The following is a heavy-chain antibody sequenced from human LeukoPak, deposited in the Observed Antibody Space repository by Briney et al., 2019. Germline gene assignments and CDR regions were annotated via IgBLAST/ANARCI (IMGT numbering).Heavy chain of an antibody. J-gene: IGHJ4*02. Sequence: SETLSLTCTVSGGSISGYYWSWIWQPPGKGLEWIGYIYYSGSTSYNPSLKSRVTISVDTSKNQFSLNLNSVTAADTAVYYCARAPELYYFDCWGQGTLVTVSS. V-gene: IGHV4-59*01. CDR2: IYYSGST. D-gene: IGHD3-10*01. CDR1: GGSISGYY. CDR3: ARAPELYYFDC.